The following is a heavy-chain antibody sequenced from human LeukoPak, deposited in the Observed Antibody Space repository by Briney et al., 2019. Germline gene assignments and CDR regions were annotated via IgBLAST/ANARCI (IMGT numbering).Heavy chain of an antibody. J-gene: IGHJ4*02. V-gene: IGHV1-2*02. CDR2: INPNNGGT. Sequence: GASVKVSCKASGYTFTGYYMHWVRQAPGQGLEWMGWINPNNGGTNYAQKFQGRVTITADESTSTAYMELSSLRSEDTAVYYCARDYYGSGSYYNGLDYWGQGTLVTVSS. CDR3: ARDYYGSGSYYNGLDY. D-gene: IGHD3-10*01. CDR1: GYTFTGYY.